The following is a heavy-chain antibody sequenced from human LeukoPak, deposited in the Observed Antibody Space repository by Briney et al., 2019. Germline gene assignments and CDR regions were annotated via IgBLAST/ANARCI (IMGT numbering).Heavy chain of an antibody. J-gene: IGHJ2*01. Sequence: SETLSLTCAVSGGSISSSNWWTWVRQPPGKGLEWIGEIYHSGSTHYNPSLMSRVTISVDKSKNQFSLKLSSVAAADTAVYYCAREGSGYSYEDDHGRYFDLWGRGTLVTVSS. D-gene: IGHD5-18*01. V-gene: IGHV4-4*02. CDR3: AREGSGYSYEDDHGRYFDL. CDR2: IYHSGST. CDR1: GGSISSSNW.